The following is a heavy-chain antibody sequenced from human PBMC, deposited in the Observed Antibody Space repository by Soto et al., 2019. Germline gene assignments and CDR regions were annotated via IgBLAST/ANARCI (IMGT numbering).Heavy chain of an antibody. J-gene: IGHJ5*02. V-gene: IGHV2-5*01. CDR3: AHSSWDYTSPEYDFWSGYYVSWFDP. CDR1: GFSLSSSGVG. CDR2: IFWNDDK. Sequence: GSGPTLVNPTQTLTLTCTFSGFSLSSSGVGVGWIRQPPGKALEWLAVIFWNDDKRYSPSLKSRLTITKDTSKNQVVLTVTNMDPVDTATYYCAHSSWDYTSPEYDFWSGYYVSWFDPWGQGTLVTVSS. D-gene: IGHD3-3*01.